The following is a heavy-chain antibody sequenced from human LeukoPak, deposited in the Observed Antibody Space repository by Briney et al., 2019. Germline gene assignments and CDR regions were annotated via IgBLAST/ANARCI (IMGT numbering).Heavy chain of an antibody. CDR3: ANWDRGSYSFDY. CDR1: GFSFSIYW. Sequence: PGGSLRLSCAASGFSFSIYWMSWVRQAPGKGLEWVATIKQDGSEKYYVDSVKGRFTISRDNAKNSLYLQMNSLRAEDTAVYYCANWDRGSYSFDYWGQGTLVTVSS. CDR2: IKQDGSEK. J-gene: IGHJ4*02. D-gene: IGHD1-26*01. V-gene: IGHV3-7*01.